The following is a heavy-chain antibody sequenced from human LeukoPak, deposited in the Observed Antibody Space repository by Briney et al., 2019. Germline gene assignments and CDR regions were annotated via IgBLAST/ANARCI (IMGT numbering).Heavy chain of an antibody. D-gene: IGHD3-16*01. Sequence: GGSLRLSCEASGFTLSTYWMNWVRQVPGKGLDWVANINPDGSGKRYVDSVKGRFTIARDNADNSLSLQMNSLGAEDTAVYYCASWGAGGNSWGQGTLVTVSS. V-gene: IGHV3-7*01. CDR3: ASWGAGGNS. J-gene: IGHJ4*02. CDR1: GFTLSTYW. CDR2: INPDGSGK.